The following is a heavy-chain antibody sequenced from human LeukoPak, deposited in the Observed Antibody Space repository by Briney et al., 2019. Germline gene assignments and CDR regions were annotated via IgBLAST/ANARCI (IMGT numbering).Heavy chain of an antibody. CDR1: GFTLSSYS. V-gene: IGHV3-48*04. Sequence: GGSLRLSCAASGFTLSSYSMNWVRQAPGKGLEWVSYISSGGTTMYYADSVKGRFTISRDNAKNSLYLQMNSLRAEDTAVYYCARDKGSSSGVGYWGQGTLVTVSS. CDR2: ISSGGTTM. D-gene: IGHD6-6*01. CDR3: ARDKGSSSGVGY. J-gene: IGHJ4*02.